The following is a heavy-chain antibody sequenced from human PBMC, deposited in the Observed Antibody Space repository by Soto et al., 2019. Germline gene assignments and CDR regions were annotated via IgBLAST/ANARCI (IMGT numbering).Heavy chain of an antibody. CDR3: AADRPTDYYDSSGLC. V-gene: IGHV1-58*01. J-gene: IGHJ4*02. D-gene: IGHD3-22*01. CDR2: IVVGSGNT. Sequence: GASVKVSCKASGFTFTSSAVQWVREARGQRLEWIGWIVVGSGNTNYAQKFQERVTITRDMSTSTAYMELSSLRSEDTAVYYCAADRPTDYYDSSGLCWGQGTLVTVSS. CDR1: GFTFTSSA.